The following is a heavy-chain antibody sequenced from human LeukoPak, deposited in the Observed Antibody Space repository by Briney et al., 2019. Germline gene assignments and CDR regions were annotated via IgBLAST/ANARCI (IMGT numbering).Heavy chain of an antibody. CDR3: ARGAGSDSGSYSNYFDY. Sequence: GGSLRLSCAASGFTFSSYSMNWVRQAPGKGLEWVSSISSSSSYIYYADSVKGRFTISRDNAKNSLYLQMNSLRAEDTAVYYCARGAGSDSGSYSNYFDYWGQGTLATVSS. J-gene: IGHJ4*02. CDR2: ISSSSSYI. V-gene: IGHV3-21*01. D-gene: IGHD3-10*01. CDR1: GFTFSSYS.